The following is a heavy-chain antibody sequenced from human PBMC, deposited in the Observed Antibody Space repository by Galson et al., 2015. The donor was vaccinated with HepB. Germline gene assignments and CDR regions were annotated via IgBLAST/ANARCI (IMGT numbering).Heavy chain of an antibody. J-gene: IGHJ3*02. Sequence: QSGAEVKKPGESLKISCKGSGYSFTSYWIGWVRQMPGKGLEWMGIIYPGDSDTRYSPSFQGQVTISADKSISTAYLQWSSLKASDTAMYYCARHRAYCGGDCYTHDAFDIWGQGTMVTVSS. V-gene: IGHV5-51*01. CDR2: IYPGDSDT. CDR1: GYSFTSYW. D-gene: IGHD2-21*02. CDR3: ARHRAYCGGDCYTHDAFDI.